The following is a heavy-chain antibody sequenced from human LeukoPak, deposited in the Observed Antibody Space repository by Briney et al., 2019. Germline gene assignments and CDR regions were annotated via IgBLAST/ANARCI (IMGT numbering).Heavy chain of an antibody. V-gene: IGHV4-38-2*01. CDR2: IYPSGST. Sequence: SETLSLTCGVSGYSISSGYYWGWIRQPPGKGLEWIGNIYPSGSTYYNPSLKSRVTISVDMSKNQFSLKLSSMTAADTAVYYCARQVGYSYGYCDYWGQGTLVTVSS. D-gene: IGHD5-18*01. CDR1: GYSISSGYY. J-gene: IGHJ4*02. CDR3: ARQVGYSYGYCDY.